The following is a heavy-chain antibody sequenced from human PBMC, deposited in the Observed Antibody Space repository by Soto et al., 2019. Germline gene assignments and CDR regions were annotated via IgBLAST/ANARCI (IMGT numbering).Heavy chain of an antibody. CDR2: INPKNGAT. CDR3: ARDSLIDYKYYYYYMDV. V-gene: IGHV1-2*02. J-gene: IGHJ6*03. CDR1: GYSFTGYS. Sequence: ASVKVSCKASGYSFTGYSMHWVRQAPGQGLEWMGWINPKNGATNYAQKFQGRVTIIRDNSISTAYMELSSLKSEDTAVYYCARDSLIDYKYYYYYMDVWGKGTTVTVSS. D-gene: IGHD4-4*01.